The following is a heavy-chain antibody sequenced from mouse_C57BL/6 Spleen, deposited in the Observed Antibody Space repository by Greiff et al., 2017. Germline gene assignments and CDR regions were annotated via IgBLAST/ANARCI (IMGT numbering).Heavy chain of an antibody. CDR2: FYPGSGSI. D-gene: IGHD1-1*01. Sequence: VQLQQSGAELVKPGASVKLSCKASGYTFTEYTIHWVKQRSGQGLEWIGWFYPGSGSITYNEKFKDKATLTADKSSSTVYMELSRLTSEDSAVYFCARHEKSPHYGSSYAWFAYWGQGTLVTVSA. CDR3: ARHEKSPHYGSSYAWFAY. J-gene: IGHJ3*01. V-gene: IGHV1-62-2*01. CDR1: GYTFTEYT.